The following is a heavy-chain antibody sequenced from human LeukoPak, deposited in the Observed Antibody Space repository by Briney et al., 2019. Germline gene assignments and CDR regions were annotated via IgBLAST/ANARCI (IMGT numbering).Heavy chain of an antibody. CDR1: GFTFSSYS. J-gene: IGHJ4*02. D-gene: IGHD6-19*01. CDR2: ISSSSSYI. Sequence: GGSLRLSCAASGFTFSSYSMNWVRQAPGKGLEWVSSISSSSSYIYYADSVKGRFTISRDNAKNSLYLQMNSLRDEDTAVYYCARSPGSSGWYTGDYWGQGTLVTVSS. CDR3: ARSPGSSGWYTGDY. V-gene: IGHV3-21*01.